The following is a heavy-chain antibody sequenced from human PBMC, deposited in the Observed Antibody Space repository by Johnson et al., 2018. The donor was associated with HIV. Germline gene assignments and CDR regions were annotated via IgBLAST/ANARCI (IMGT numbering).Heavy chain of an antibody. J-gene: IGHJ3*02. V-gene: IGHV3-15*01. CDR3: TTEWDGLDAFDI. D-gene: IGHD1-26*01. Sequence: VQLVESGGGVVQPERSLRLSCAASGFNFSNAWMSWVRQAPGKGLEWVGRIKSKTDGGTTDYAAPVKGRFTISRDNSKNTLYLQMNSLKTEDTAVYYCTTEWDGLDAFDIWGQGTMVTVSS. CDR2: IKSKTDGGTT. CDR1: GFNFSNAW.